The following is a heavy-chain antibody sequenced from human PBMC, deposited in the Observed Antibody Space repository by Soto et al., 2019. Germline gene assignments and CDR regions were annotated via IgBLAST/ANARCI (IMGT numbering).Heavy chain of an antibody. V-gene: IGHV3-13*01. CDR3: ERGFGSFYYMDV. J-gene: IGHJ6*03. Sequence: GGSLRLSCAASGFTFSSYDMHWVRQAPGRGLEWVSVIGTAGDTSYRGSVKGRFTISREKANNSLYLQMNSLLAGDTAVYYCERGFGSFYYMDVWGKGTTVTFPS. D-gene: IGHD3-10*01. CDR2: IGTAGDT. CDR1: GFTFSSYD.